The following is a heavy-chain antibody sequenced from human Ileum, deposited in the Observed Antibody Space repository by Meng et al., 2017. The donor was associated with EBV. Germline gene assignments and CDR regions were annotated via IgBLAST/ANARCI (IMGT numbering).Heavy chain of an antibody. J-gene: IGHJ5*02. CDR2: IKTLNGHT. CDR1: GYSVVAFA. V-gene: IGHV1-3*04. Sequence: VPSRAVVNQPGALVKLSCQTFGYSVVAFAIHWVRQAPGQRLEWMGWIKTLNGHTEYSPKFQGSVTITSDTSASTVYMELHSLRSQDTAVYYCARRASQGVDPWGQGTLVTVSS. CDR3: ARRASQGVDP.